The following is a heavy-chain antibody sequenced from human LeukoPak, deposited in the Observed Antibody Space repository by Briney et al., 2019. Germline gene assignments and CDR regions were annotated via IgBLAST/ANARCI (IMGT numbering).Heavy chain of an antibody. V-gene: IGHV3-53*01. CDR2: IHSGGGT. CDR1: GFTVSNNY. J-gene: IGHJ4*02. D-gene: IGHD2-15*01. CDR3: ARDVGYCAAGTCYSFPDY. Sequence: GGTLRLSCAASGFTVSNNYMSWVRQAPGKGLVWGSVIHSGGGTNYADSAKGRFTISRDNSKNTLYLQMNSLRDEDTAVYYCARDVGYCAAGTCYSFPDYWGQGTLVTVS.